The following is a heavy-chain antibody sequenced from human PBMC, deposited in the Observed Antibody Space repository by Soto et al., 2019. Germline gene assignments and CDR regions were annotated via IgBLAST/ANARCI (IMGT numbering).Heavy chain of an antibody. CDR3: AKDLLSSYYYGMDA. Sequence: EVQLLESGGGLVQPGGSLRLSCAASEFMFGSYAMSWVRQAPGKGLEWVSGISGSGTDTYYADAVKDRVTISRDNAKNTLYLQMNGRRAEDSAIYYCAKDLLSSYYYGMDAWGQGTTVTVSS. CDR2: ISGSGTDT. D-gene: IGHD3-10*01. V-gene: IGHV3-23*01. CDR1: EFMFGSYA. J-gene: IGHJ6*02.